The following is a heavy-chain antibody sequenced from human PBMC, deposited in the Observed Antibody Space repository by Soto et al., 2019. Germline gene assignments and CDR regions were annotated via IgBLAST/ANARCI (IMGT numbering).Heavy chain of an antibody. CDR1: GDTFTSHW. CDR3: VRPQAKELGTIRGAFDI. D-gene: IGHD3-10*01. CDR2: TYPADSDT. V-gene: IGHV5-51*01. Sequence: GESLKISCKGSGDTFTSHWIAWVRQMPGKGLELMGLTYPADSDTRYSPSFEGQVTISVDKSISTAYLQWSSLKASDTAMYYCVRPQAKELGTIRGAFDIWGQGTKVTVS. J-gene: IGHJ3*02.